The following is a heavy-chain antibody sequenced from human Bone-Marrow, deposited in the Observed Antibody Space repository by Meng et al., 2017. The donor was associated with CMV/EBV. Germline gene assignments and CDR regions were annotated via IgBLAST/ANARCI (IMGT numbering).Heavy chain of an antibody. CDR2: INHSGST. D-gene: IGHD6-13*01. Sequence: GSLRLSCAVYGGSFSGYYWSWIRQPPGKGLEWIGEINHSGSTNYNPSLKSRVTISVDTSKNQFSLKLSSVTAADTAVYYCARGCRGTRIGYSSSWYDYYYYYGMDVWGQGTTVTVS. V-gene: IGHV4-34*01. J-gene: IGHJ6*02. CDR1: GGSFSGYY. CDR3: ARGCRGTRIGYSSSWYDYYYYYGMDV.